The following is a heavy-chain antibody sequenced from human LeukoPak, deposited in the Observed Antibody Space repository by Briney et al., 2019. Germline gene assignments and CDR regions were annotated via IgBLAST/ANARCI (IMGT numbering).Heavy chain of an antibody. J-gene: IGHJ5*02. CDR3: ARLGGFGELLSGYWFDP. CDR2: IYYSGST. Sequence: SETLSLTCTVSGGSISSYYWSWIRQPPGKGLEWIGYIYYSGSTNYNPSLKSRVTISVDTSKNQFSLKLSSVTAADTAVYYCARLGGFGELLSGYWFDPWGQGTLVTVSS. CDR1: GGSISSYY. D-gene: IGHD3-10*01. V-gene: IGHV4-59*08.